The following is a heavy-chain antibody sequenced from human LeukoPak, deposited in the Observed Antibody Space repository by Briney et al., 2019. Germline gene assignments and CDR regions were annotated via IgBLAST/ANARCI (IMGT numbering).Heavy chain of an antibody. CDR2: IYYSGST. Sequence: SETLSLTCTVSGGPISSYYWSWIRQPPGKGLEWIGYIYYSGSTNYNPSLKSRVTISVDTSKNQFSLKLSSVTAADTAVYYCARKKGSSWYYWFDPWGQGTLVTVSS. CDR1: GGPISSYY. V-gene: IGHV4-59*08. CDR3: ARKKGSSWYYWFDP. J-gene: IGHJ5*02. D-gene: IGHD6-13*01.